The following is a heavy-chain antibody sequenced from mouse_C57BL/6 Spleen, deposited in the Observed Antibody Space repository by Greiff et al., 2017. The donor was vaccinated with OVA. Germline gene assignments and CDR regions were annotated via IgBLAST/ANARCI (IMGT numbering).Heavy chain of an antibody. CDR1: GYTFTSYW. V-gene: IGHV1-52*01. CDR2: IDPSDSET. J-gene: IGHJ3*01. D-gene: IGHD2-2*01. Sequence: VQLQQPGAELVRPGSSVKLSCKASGYTFTSYWMHWVKQRPIQGLEWIGNIDPSDSETHYNQKFKDKATLTVDKSSSTAYMQLSSLTSEDSAVYYCARSTYMVTTGEGWFAYWGQGTLVTVSA. CDR3: ARSTYMVTTGEGWFAY.